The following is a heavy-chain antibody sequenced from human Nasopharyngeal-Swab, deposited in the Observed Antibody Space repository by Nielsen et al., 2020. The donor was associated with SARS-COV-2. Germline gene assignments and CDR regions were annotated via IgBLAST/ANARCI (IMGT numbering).Heavy chain of an antibody. J-gene: IGHJ4*02. CDR2: ISGSSTTI. CDR3: ARETRNYYYGSAEYYFDY. V-gene: IGHV3-11*04. Sequence: GESLKISCAASGFIFYDYYMSWIRQAPGKGLEWVSYISGSSTTIYYADSVKGRFTISRDNAKNSLYLQMNSLRAEDTAVYYCARETRNYYYGSAEYYFDYWGQGTLVTVSS. CDR1: GFIFYDYY. D-gene: IGHD3-10*01.